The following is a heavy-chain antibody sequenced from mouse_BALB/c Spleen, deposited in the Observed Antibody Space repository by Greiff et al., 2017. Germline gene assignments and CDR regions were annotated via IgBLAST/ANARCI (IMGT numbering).Heavy chain of an antibody. V-gene: IGHV5-4*02. CDR1: GFTFSDYY. CDR3: TRADYYGSSYWYFDV. Sequence: DVKLVESGGGLVKPGGSLKLSCAASGFTFSDYYMYWVRQTPEKRLEWVATISDGGSYTYYPDSVKGRFTISRDNAKNTLYLQMSSLKSEDTAMYYCTRADYYGSSYWYFDVWGAGTTVTVSS. J-gene: IGHJ1*01. CDR2: ISDGGSYT. D-gene: IGHD1-1*01.